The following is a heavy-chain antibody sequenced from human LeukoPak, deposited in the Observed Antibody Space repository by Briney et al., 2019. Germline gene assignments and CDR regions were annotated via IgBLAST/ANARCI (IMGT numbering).Heavy chain of an antibody. Sequence: HPGGSLRLSCAASGFTFSNYWMSWVRQAPGKGLEWVANIKQDGSEKYYVDSVKGRFTISRDNAKNSLYLQMNSLRAEDTAVYYCAISGGYWAWAHWGQGTLVTVSS. J-gene: IGHJ4*02. CDR3: AISGGYWAWAH. D-gene: IGHD1-26*01. V-gene: IGHV3-7*03. CDR1: GFTFSNYW. CDR2: IKQDGSEK.